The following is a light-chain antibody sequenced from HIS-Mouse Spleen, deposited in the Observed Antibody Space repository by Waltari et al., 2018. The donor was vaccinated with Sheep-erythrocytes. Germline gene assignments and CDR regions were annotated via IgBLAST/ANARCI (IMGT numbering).Light chain of an antibody. J-gene: IGLJ3*02. Sequence: QSVLTQPPSASGTPGQRVTISCSGSSSNIGSNYVYWYQQLPGTAPKLLIYRNNQRPSRGPDRFSGSKSGTSASLAISGLRSEDEADYYCAAWDDSLSGPVFGGGTKLTVL. CDR3: AAWDDSLSGPV. V-gene: IGLV1-47*01. CDR1: SSNIGSNY. CDR2: RNN.